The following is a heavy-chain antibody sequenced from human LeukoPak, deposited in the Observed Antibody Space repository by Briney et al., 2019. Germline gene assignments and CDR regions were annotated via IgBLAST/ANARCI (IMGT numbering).Heavy chain of an antibody. D-gene: IGHD3-10*01. CDR2: IDPSGGST. CDR1: AYTFSAYV. J-gene: IGHJ5*02. V-gene: IGHV1-46*01. Sequence: GASVKVSCKASAYTFSAYVLHWVRQAPGQGLEWMGIIDPSGGSTGYAQKFQGRVTMTRDTSTSTVYMELSSLRSEDTAVYYCARDLGLRGVTNWFDPWGQGTLVTVSS. CDR3: ARDLGLRGVTNWFDP.